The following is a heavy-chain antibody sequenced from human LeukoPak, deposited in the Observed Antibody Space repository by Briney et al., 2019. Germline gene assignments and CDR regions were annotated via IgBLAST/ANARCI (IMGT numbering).Heavy chain of an antibody. V-gene: IGHV4-39*07. CDR3: ARNCTVDNVDSRSRDKWFEP. Sequence: SETLSLTCAVSGDSISHANHYWAWVRQSPGKGLEWIGSIYYSGSTHYNPSLKSRVTISMDTSKNQFSLNLKSVTAAGTALYYCARNCTVDNVDSRSRDKWFEPWGHGTLVTVSS. D-gene: IGHD2-8*02. CDR2: IYYSGST. CDR1: GDSISHANHY. J-gene: IGHJ5*02.